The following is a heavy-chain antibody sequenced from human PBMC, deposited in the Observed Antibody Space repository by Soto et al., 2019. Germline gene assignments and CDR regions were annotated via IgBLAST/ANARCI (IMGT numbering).Heavy chain of an antibody. CDR3: AKDSKVTTSLYSYYYGLDV. D-gene: IGHD4-17*01. V-gene: IGHV3-23*01. Sequence: GGFLRLSCAASGFTFSSYSMSWVRQAPDKGLEWVSAISGRGGSTYYADSVKGRFTISRDNSKNMLFLQMNSLRAEDTALYYCAKDSKVTTSLYSYYYGLDVWGQGTTVNVSS. J-gene: IGHJ6*02. CDR2: ISGRGGST. CDR1: GFTFSSYS.